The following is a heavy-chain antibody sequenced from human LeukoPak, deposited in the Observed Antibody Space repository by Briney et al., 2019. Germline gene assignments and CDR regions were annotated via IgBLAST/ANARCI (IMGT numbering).Heavy chain of an antibody. V-gene: IGHV1-8*01. J-gene: IGHJ4*02. CDR1: GYTFTSYD. CDR2: MNPNSGNT. Sequence: ASVKVSCKASGYTFTSYDINWVRQATGQGLEWMGWMNPNSGNTGYAQKFQGRVTMTRNSSITTAYMELSSLRSEDTAVYYCARGHGGCSDGSCYYPDYWGQGTLVTVSS. D-gene: IGHD2-15*01. CDR3: ARGHGGCSDGSCYYPDY.